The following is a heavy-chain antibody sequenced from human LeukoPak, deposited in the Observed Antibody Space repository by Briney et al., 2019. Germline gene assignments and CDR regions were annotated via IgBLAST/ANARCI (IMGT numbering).Heavy chain of an antibody. D-gene: IGHD2-8*01. CDR1: GFTFNNYA. CDR2: ITAGGDNT. Sequence: GGSLRLSCAASGFTFNNYAMTWVRQAPGKGLEWVSGITAGGDNTFYADSVKGRFTISRDNAKNSLYLQMSSLRVEDSAVYYCARDVRNGYYFDYWGQGTLVTVSS. CDR3: ARDVRNGYYFDY. V-gene: IGHV3-23*01. J-gene: IGHJ4*02.